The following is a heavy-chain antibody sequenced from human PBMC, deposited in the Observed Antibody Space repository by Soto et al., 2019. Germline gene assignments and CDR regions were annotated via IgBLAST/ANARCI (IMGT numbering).Heavy chain of an antibody. Sequence: GASVKVSCKASGYTFTSYDISWVRQAPGQGLEWMGWISAYNGNTNYAQKLQGRVTMTTDTSTSTAYMELRSLRSDDTAVYYCARAAPSIAAAGTYDFDIWGQGTMVTVSS. CDR2: ISAYNGNT. CDR1: GYTFTSYD. CDR3: ARAAPSIAAAGTYDFDI. D-gene: IGHD6-13*01. J-gene: IGHJ3*02. V-gene: IGHV1-18*01.